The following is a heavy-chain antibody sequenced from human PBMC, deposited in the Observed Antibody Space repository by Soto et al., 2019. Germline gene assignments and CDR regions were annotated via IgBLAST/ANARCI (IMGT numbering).Heavy chain of an antibody. J-gene: IGHJ4*02. V-gene: IGHV1-69*01. CDR3: ARDGGTSAKPYFFDF. D-gene: IGHD2-2*01. CDR2: IVPIFGSP. Sequence: QVQLVQSGAQVKKPGSSVKVSCKASGGTFGSHTISWVRLAPGRGLEWMGGIVPIFGSPNYAQKFQGRVTINAHESSSTVYMELSSLRPGDTAVYYCARDGGTSAKPYFFDFWGQGTLVPVSS. CDR1: GGTFGSHT.